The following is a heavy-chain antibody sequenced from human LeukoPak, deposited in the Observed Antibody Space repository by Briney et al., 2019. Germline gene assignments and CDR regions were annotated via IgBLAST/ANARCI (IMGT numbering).Heavy chain of an antibody. J-gene: IGHJ4*02. V-gene: IGHV3-23*01. CDR2: ISGSGGST. Sequence: SGGSLRLSCAASGFTFSSYSMNWVRQAPGKGLEWVSAISGSGGSTYYADSVKGRFTISRDNSKNTLYLQMNSLRAEDTAVYYCAKDREQQLVRYYFDYWGQGTLVTVSS. CDR1: GFTFSSYS. CDR3: AKDREQQLVRYYFDY. D-gene: IGHD6-13*01.